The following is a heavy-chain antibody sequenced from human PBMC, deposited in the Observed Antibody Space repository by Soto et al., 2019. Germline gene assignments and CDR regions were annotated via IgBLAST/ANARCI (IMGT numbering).Heavy chain of an antibody. V-gene: IGHV3-30-3*01. CDR2: ISYDGSNK. CDR1: GFTFNTYT. D-gene: IGHD3-3*01. CDR3: ATGNYDFWSGYYFDY. Sequence: GGSLRLSCAASGFTFNTYTMHWVRQAPGKGLEWVAVISYDGSNKYYADSVKGRFTISRDNSKNTLYLQMNSLRAEDTALYYCATGNYDFWSGYYFDYWGQGTLVTVSS. J-gene: IGHJ4*02.